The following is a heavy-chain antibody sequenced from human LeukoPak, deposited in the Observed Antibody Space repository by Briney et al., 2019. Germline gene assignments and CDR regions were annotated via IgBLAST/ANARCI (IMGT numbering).Heavy chain of an antibody. J-gene: IGHJ4*02. CDR2: ISGSGGST. Sequence: PGGSLRLSCAASGFTFSSYGMSWVRQAPGKGLEWVSAISGSGGSTYYADSVKGRFTISRDNAKNSLYLQMNSLRAEDTAVYYCARLGYCSSTSCYPVDYWGQGSLVTVSS. D-gene: IGHD2-2*01. CDR3: ARLGYCSSTSCYPVDY. V-gene: IGHV3-23*01. CDR1: GFTFSSYG.